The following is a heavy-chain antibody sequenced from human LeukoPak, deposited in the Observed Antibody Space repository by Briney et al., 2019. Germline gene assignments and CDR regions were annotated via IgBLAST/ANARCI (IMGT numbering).Heavy chain of an antibody. CDR1: GGSISSYY. CDR2: IYYSGST. Sequence: SETLSLTCTVSGGSISSYYWSWIRQPPGKGLEWIGYIYYSGSTNYNPSLKSRVTISVDTSKNQFSLKLSSVTAADTAVYYCARGGGYSYGYDYYYYYYMDVWGKGTTVTVSS. J-gene: IGHJ6*03. CDR3: ARGGGYSYGYDYYYYYYMDV. V-gene: IGHV4-59*01. D-gene: IGHD5-18*01.